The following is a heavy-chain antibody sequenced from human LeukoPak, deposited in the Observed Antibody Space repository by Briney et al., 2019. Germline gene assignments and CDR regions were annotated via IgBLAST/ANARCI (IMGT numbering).Heavy chain of an antibody. CDR2: IKSKTDGGTT. Sequence: GGSLRLSCAASGFTFSNAWMSWVRQAPGKGLEWVGRIKSKTDGGTTDYAAPVKGRFTISRDDSKNTLYLQMNSLKTEDTAVYYCTSANYVWVSVEAFDYWGQGTLVTVSS. V-gene: IGHV3-15*01. D-gene: IGHD3-16*01. CDR1: GFTFSNAW. J-gene: IGHJ4*02. CDR3: TSANYVWVSVEAFDY.